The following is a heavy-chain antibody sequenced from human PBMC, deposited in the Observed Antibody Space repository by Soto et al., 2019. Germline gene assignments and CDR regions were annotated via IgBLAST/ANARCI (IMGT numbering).Heavy chain of an antibody. CDR3: ARTRSAWSDFHYYSLDV. CDR2: ISYDSTKT. J-gene: IGHJ6*02. CDR1: GFTFNSYG. D-gene: IGHD1-26*01. V-gene: IGHV3-30*03. Sequence: GGSLRLSCAASGFTFNSYGMHWVRQGPGNGLEWVAFISYDSTKTYYADSVKGRFTISRDNSNSALYVQMNSLTGEDTAVYYCARTRSAWSDFHYYSLDVWGQGTTVTVSS.